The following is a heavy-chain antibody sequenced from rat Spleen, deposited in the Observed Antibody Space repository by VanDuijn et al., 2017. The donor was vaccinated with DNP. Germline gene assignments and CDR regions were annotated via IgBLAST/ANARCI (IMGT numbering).Heavy chain of an antibody. CDR2: ISSGGADT. Sequence: EVQLVESGGGLMQPGRSMKLSCAASGFNLGYFYMAWVRQTLAKSLEWVASISSGGADTYYGDSGKGRFTVSRDNAKSTLYLQMDSLRSEYTSTDYCARAGYTDFDYWGQGVMVTVSS. J-gene: IGHJ2*01. CDR3: ARAGYTDFDY. CDR1: GFNLGYFY. D-gene: IGHD1-9*01. V-gene: IGHV5-25*01.